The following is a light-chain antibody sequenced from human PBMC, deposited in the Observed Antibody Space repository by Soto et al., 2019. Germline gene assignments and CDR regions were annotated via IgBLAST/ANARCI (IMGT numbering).Light chain of an antibody. CDR3: SAHGGTNPYV. CDR2: DVN. Sequence: QSALTQPPSASGSPGQSVAIYCTGTASDIGGYTFVSWYQQHPGKAPKLLIYDVNKRPSGVPDRVSGSKSGNTASLTVSGLQAEDEADYYCSAHGGTNPYVFGTGTKVTVL. V-gene: IGLV2-8*01. J-gene: IGLJ1*01. CDR1: ASDIGGYTF.